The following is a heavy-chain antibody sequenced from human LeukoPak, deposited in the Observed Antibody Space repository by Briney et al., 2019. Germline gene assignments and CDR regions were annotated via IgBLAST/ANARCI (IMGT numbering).Heavy chain of an antibody. CDR3: ARNGRYCSGGSCYQRFDY. Sequence: GESLKISCKGSGYSFTSYWIGWVRQMPGKGLEWMGIIYPGASDTRYSPSFQGQVTISADKSISTAYLQWSSLKASDTAMYYCARNGRYCSGGSCYQRFDYWGQGTLVTVSS. CDR1: GYSFTSYW. V-gene: IGHV5-51*01. CDR2: IYPGASDT. J-gene: IGHJ4*02. D-gene: IGHD2-15*01.